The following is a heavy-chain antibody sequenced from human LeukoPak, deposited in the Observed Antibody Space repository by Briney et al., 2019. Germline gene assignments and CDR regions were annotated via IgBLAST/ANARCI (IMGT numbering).Heavy chain of an antibody. CDR3: ARGRGVVPTAMLVY. CDR2: ISDDGSNK. Sequence: GGSLRLSCAASGFTFSSYDMHWVRQAPGKGLEWVAVISDDGSNKCDADSVKGRFTISRDNSKNTLYLQMNSLRAEDTAVYHCARGRGVVPTAMLVYWGQGTLVTVSS. J-gene: IGHJ4*02. V-gene: IGHV3-30-3*01. D-gene: IGHD2-2*01. CDR1: GFTFSSYD.